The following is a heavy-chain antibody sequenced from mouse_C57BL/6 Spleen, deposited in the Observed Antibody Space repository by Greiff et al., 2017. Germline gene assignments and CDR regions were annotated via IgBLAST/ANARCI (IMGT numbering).Heavy chain of an antibody. CDR3: ARSGYDYVFAY. D-gene: IGHD2-4*01. J-gene: IGHJ3*01. CDR1: GYTFTDYY. V-gene: IGHV1-26*01. CDR2: INPNNGGT. Sequence: VQLKQSGPELVKPGASVKISCKASGYTFTDYYMNWVKQSHGKSLEWIGDINPNNGGTSYNQKFKGKATLTVDKSSSTAYMELRSLTSEDSAVYYCARSGYDYVFAYWGQGTLVTVSA.